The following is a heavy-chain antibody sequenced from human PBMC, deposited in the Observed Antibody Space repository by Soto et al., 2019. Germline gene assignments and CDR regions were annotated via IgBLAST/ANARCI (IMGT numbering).Heavy chain of an antibody. J-gene: IGHJ5*02. CDR2: IIPIFGTA. D-gene: IGHD3-22*01. CDR1: GGTFSSYA. V-gene: IGHV1-69*12. CDR3: ARDRGPSSGYYPYWFDP. Sequence: QVQLVQSGAAVKKPGSSVKVSCKASGGTFSSYAINWVRQAPGQGLEWMGGIIPIFGTANHAQRFQGRVTITADESTSTAYMERLSLRSEDTAVYYCARDRGPSSGYYPYWFDPWGQGTLVTVSS.